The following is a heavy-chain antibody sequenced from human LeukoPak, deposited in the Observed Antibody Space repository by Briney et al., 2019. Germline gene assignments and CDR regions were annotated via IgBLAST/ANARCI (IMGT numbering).Heavy chain of an antibody. J-gene: IGHJ4*02. CDR2: ISSSSSYI. Sequence: GGSLRLSCAASGFTFSSYSMNWVRQAPGKGLEWVSSISSSSSYIYYAGSVKGRFTISRDNAKNSLYLQMNSLRAEDTAVYYCATQMIAAAGAFDYWGQGTLVTVSS. CDR3: ATQMIAAAGAFDY. V-gene: IGHV3-21*01. D-gene: IGHD6-13*01. CDR1: GFTFSSYS.